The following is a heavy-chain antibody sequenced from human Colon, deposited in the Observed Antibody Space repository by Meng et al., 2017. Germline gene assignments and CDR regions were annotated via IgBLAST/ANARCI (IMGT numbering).Heavy chain of an antibody. V-gene: IGHV3-69-1*01. CDR1: GFTFSDYA. CDR2: ISRSSYI. CDR3: AKSSCSGGSCYFQD. Sequence: VGGSGGGLVKPGGSLSLSCAASGFTFSDYAMNWVRQAPGKGLEWVSSISRSSYIYYADSVKGRFSIARDNARKSLYLQMNSLRAEDTAVYYCAKSSCSGGSCYFQDWGQGTLVTVSS. D-gene: IGHD2-15*01. J-gene: IGHJ1*01.